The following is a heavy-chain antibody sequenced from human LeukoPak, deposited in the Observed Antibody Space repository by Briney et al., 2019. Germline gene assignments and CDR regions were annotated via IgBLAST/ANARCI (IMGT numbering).Heavy chain of an antibody. D-gene: IGHD6-19*01. CDR2: IIPIFGTA. J-gene: IGHJ1*01. Sequence: GASVKVSCKXSGGTFSSYAISWVRQAPGRGLERMGRIIPIFGTANYAQKFQGRVTITTDESTSTAYMELSSLRSEDTAVYYCARGSGWYIQHWGQGTLVTVSS. CDR3: ARGSGWYIQH. V-gene: IGHV1-69*05. CDR1: GGTFSSYA.